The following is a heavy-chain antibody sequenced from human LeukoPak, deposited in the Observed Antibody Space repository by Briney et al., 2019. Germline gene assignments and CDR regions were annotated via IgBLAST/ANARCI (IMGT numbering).Heavy chain of an antibody. CDR1: GFTFSGYS. CDR2: ISSSSSTI. CDR3: ARDGYAFDI. V-gene: IGHV3-48*04. Sequence: GGSLRLSCAASGFTFSGYSMNWVRQAPGKGLEWVSYISSSSSTIYYADSVRGRFTISRDNAKNSLYLQMNSLRAEDTAVYYCARDGYAFDIWGQGTMVTVSS. D-gene: IGHD3-10*01. J-gene: IGHJ3*02.